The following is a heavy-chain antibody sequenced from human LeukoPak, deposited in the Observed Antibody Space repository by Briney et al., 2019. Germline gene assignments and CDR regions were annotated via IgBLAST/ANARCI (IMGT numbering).Heavy chain of an antibody. Sequence: PGESLRLSCAASGFTFSSYAMSWVRQAPGKGLEWVSAISGSGGSTYHADSVKGRFTISRGNSKNTLYLQMNSLRAEDTAVYYCAKDTDYYGSGSYSDPWGQGTLVTVSS. D-gene: IGHD3-10*01. V-gene: IGHV3-23*01. J-gene: IGHJ5*02. CDR1: GFTFSSYA. CDR2: ISGSGGST. CDR3: AKDTDYYGSGSYSDP.